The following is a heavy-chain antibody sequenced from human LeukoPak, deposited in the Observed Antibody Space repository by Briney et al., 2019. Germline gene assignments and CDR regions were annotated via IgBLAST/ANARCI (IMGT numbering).Heavy chain of an antibody. CDR2: INHSGST. J-gene: IGHJ2*01. V-gene: IGHV4-34*01. Sequence: SETLSLTCAVYGGSFSGYYWSWIRQPPGKGLAWIGEINHSGSTNYNPSLKSRVTISVDTSKNQFSLKLSSVTAADTAVYYCARGRPYSSSWYFDLWGRGTLVTASS. D-gene: IGHD6-13*01. CDR1: GGSFSGYY. CDR3: ARGRPYSSSWYFDL.